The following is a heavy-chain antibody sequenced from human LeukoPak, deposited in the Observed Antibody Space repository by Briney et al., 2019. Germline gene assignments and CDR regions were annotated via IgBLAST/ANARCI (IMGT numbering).Heavy chain of an antibody. CDR2: ISGSGGST. CDR3: AKDPYLNYDLWSGYFLDNPH. D-gene: IGHD3-3*01. Sequence: GGSLRLSCAASGFTFSSYAMSWVRQAPGKGLEWVSAISGSGGSTYYADSVKGRFTISRDNSKNTLYLQMNSLRAEDTAVYYCAKDPYLNYDLWSGYFLDNPHWGQGTLVTVSS. CDR1: GFTFSSYA. J-gene: IGHJ4*02. V-gene: IGHV3-23*01.